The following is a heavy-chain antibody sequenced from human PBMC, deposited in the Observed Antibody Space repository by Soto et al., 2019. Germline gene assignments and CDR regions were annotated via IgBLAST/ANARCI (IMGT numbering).Heavy chain of an antibody. J-gene: IGHJ4*02. D-gene: IGHD2-8*01. CDR1: GFTLSSYA. V-gene: IGHV3-23*01. CDR2: ISGSDDST. CDR3: AKGKPGVTRAVPLDC. Sequence: EVQLLESGGGLVQPGGSLRLTCAVYGFTLSSYAMNWVRQAPGKGLEWVSGISGSDDSTRYADAAKGRVTISRNNSKNTRDMQRTSWRAEDTAVYYCAKGKPGVTRAVPLDCWAQGSLVTVSS.